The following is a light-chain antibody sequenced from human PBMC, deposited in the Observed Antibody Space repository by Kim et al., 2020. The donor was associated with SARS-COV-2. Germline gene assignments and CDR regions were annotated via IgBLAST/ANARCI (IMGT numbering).Light chain of an antibody. CDR3: QQYDGTSPLT. CDR2: GAS. Sequence: LAPGERATHSCRASQSVSSNLAWYQQRPGQAPRLLIYGASRRATGIPDRFSGSGSGTDFTLTISRLEPEDFAVYYCQQYDGTSPLTFGQGTKLEI. J-gene: IGKJ2*01. CDR1: QSVSSN. V-gene: IGKV3-20*01.